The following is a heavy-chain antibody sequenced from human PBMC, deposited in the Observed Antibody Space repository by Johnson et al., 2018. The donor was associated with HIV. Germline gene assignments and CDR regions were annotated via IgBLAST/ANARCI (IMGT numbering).Heavy chain of an antibody. CDR2: IFSVGDV. V-gene: IGHV3-66*02. CDR1: GITVGTNY. J-gene: IGHJ3*01. D-gene: IGHD3-9*01. CDR3: ARDGRDLVTRGSFDV. Sequence: VQLVESRGGLVQPGGSLRLSCAASGITVGTNYMSWVRQAPGKGLEWVSVIFSVGDVYYADSVKGRFTISRDNSKNMGYLQMNSLRPEDTAVYYRARDGRDLVTRGSFDVWGQGTVVTVSS.